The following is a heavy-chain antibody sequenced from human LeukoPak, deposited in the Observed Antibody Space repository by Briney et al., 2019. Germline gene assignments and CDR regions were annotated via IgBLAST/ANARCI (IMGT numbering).Heavy chain of an antibody. V-gene: IGHV3-64*01. D-gene: IGHD4-17*01. CDR2: ISGNGGST. CDR1: GFTFSSYA. Sequence: SEGSLRLSCAASGFTFSSYAMHWVRQAPGKGLEYVSAISGNGGSTYYANSVKGRFTISRDNSKNTLYLQMGSLRAEDMAVYYCARRGSSYGDSMDCWGQGTLVTVSS. CDR3: ARRGSSYGDSMDC. J-gene: IGHJ4*02.